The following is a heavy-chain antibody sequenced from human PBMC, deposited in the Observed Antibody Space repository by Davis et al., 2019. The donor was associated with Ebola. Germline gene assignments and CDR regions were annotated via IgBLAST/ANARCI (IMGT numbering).Heavy chain of an antibody. D-gene: IGHD3-3*01. CDR2: IKLDGSET. CDR3: ARERSGPLDY. Sequence: GESLKISCAASGFTFSSHWMTWVRQAPGKGLEWVANIKLDGSETHYVDSVKGRFTISRDNAKNSLYLQMNSLRAEDTAVYYCARERSGPLDYWGQGTLVTVSS. J-gene: IGHJ4*02. V-gene: IGHV3-7*03. CDR1: GFTFSSHW.